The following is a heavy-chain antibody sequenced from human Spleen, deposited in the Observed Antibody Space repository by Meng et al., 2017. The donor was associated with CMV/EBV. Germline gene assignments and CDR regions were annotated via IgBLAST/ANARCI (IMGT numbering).Heavy chain of an antibody. CDR3: TSRTYYYDSYASYHWFDP. J-gene: IGHJ5*02. D-gene: IGHD3-22*01. CDR1: GFTFSGYA. CDR2: IRTKANNYAT. V-gene: IGHV3-73*01. Sequence: GESLKISCAASGFTFSGYAMHWVRQASGKGLEWVGHIRTKANNYATAYAASVKGTFTISRDDSKNTAYLQMNSLKTEDTAVYYCTSRTYYYDSYASYHWFDPWGQGTLVTVSS.